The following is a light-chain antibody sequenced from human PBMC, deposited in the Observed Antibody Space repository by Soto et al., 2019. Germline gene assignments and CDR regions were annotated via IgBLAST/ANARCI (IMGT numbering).Light chain of an antibody. CDR3: CSYAGSSTYV. CDR2: EGS. Sequence: QSVLTQPASVSGSPGQSITIYCTGTSSDVGSYNLVSWYQQHPGKAPKLMIYEGSKRPSGVSNRFSGSKSGNTASLTISGLQAEDEADHYCCSYAGSSTYVFGTGTQLTVL. J-gene: IGLJ1*01. V-gene: IGLV2-23*01. CDR1: SSDVGSYNL.